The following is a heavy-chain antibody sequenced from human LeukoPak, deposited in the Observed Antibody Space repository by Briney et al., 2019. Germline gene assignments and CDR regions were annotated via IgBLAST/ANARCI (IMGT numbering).Heavy chain of an antibody. V-gene: IGHV1-46*03. D-gene: IGHD2-15*01. CDR3: ARDFSTPQNILDY. J-gene: IGHJ4*02. CDR2: IYPSNGDT. Sequence: ASVKVSCKASGYTLTNYYFHWVRQAPGRGLEWMGIIYPSNGDTTYAQKFKGRVTATRDTSTRTVHMEMSSLQTADTAVYYCARDFSTPQNILDYWGQGTLVTVSS. CDR1: GYTLTNYY.